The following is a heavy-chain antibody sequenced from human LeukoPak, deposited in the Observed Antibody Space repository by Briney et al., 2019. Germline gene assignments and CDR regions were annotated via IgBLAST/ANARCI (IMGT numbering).Heavy chain of an antibody. Sequence: ASVKVSCKVSGYTLTELSMHWVRQAPGKGLEWMGGFDPEDGETIYAQKFQGRVTMTEDTSTDTAYMELSSLRSEDTAVYYCAKDLSLRSSDWYPGFDYWGQGTLVTVSS. D-gene: IGHD6-19*01. CDR1: GYTLTELS. CDR3: AKDLSLRSSDWYPGFDY. CDR2: FDPEDGET. V-gene: IGHV1-24*01. J-gene: IGHJ4*02.